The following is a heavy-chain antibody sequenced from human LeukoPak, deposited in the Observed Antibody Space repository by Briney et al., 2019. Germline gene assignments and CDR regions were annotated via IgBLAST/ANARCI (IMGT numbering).Heavy chain of an antibody. J-gene: IGHJ4*02. D-gene: IGHD2-2*01. CDR1: GFTFSSYA. CDR3: AKEYDIVVVPAVAFDY. Sequence: GGSLRLSCAASGFTFSSYAMSWVRQAPGKGLEWVSAISGSGGSTYYADSVKGRFTISRDNSKNTLYLQMNSPRAEDTAVYYCAKEYDIVVVPAVAFDYWGQGTLVTVSS. V-gene: IGHV3-23*01. CDR2: ISGSGGST.